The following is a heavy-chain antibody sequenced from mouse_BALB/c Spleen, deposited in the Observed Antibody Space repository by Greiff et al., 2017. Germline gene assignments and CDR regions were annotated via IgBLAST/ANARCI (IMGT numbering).Heavy chain of an antibody. CDR1: AFDFSRYW. Sequence: EVQLQESGGGLVQPGGSLQLSCAASAFDFSRYWMSWFRQAPGKGLEWIGEFNPGSSTINYTPSLKDKCIISRDNAKNTLYLQMSKVRSEDTALYYCAGRGYRYDDYAMDYWGQGTSVTVSA. J-gene: IGHJ4*01. D-gene: IGHD2-14*01. CDR2: FNPGSSTI. CDR3: AGRGYRYDDYAMDY. V-gene: IGHV4-1*02.